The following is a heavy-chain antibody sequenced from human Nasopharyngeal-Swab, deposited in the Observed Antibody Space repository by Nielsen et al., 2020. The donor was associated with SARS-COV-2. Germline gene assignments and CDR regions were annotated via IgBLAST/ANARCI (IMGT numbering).Heavy chain of an antibody. J-gene: IGHJ6*02. CDR3: ARDRWRLRFGELLGRYYYGMDV. D-gene: IGHD3-10*01. V-gene: IGHV3-48*02. Sequence: VRQAPGKGLEWVSYISSTSSTIYSADSVKGRFTISRDNAKNSLYLQMNSLRDEDTAVYYCARDRWRLRFGELLGRYYYGMDVWAKGPRSPSP. CDR2: ISSTSSTI.